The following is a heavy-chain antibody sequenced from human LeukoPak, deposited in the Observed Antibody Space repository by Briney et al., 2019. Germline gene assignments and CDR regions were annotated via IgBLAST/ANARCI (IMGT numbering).Heavy chain of an antibody. D-gene: IGHD5-18*01. CDR2: FDPEDGAR. Sequence: ASVKVSCKVSGDTVTGFSIHWVRQAPGHGLEWMGGFDPEDGARIFAQKFQGRVTMAEDTSTDTAYMDLSSLRSEDTGVYYCATGYTYDYSLYWGQGTLVTVSS. V-gene: IGHV1-24*01. CDR1: GDTVTGFS. CDR3: ATGYTYDYSLY. J-gene: IGHJ4*02.